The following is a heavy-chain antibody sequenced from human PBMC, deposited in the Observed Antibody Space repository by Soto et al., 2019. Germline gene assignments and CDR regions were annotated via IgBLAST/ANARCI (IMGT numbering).Heavy chain of an antibody. CDR3: ATRDTGRVY. D-gene: IGHD5-18*01. CDR1: GVSIGSHDW. J-gene: IGHJ4*02. V-gene: IGHV4-4*02. CDR2: SHQSGNT. Sequence: QVQLQESGPGLVKPSGTLSLTCAVSGVSIGSHDWWTWVRQPPGKGLEWIGESHQSGNTNYNSSLXSRVTISLDKSKNHFSLQLSSVPVADTAVYYCATRDTGRVYWGQGTLVTVSS.